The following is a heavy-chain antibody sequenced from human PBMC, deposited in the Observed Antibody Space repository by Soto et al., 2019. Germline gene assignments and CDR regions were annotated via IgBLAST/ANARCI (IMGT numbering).Heavy chain of an antibody. J-gene: IGHJ4*02. CDR2: IYPSGGST. Sequence: ASVKVSCKASGYTFTNYYMHWVRQAPGQGLEWMGIIYPSGGSTRNAQKFQGRVTMTRDTSTSTVYMELSSLRSEDTAVYYCARDFSGPMDYWGRGTLFTLSS. CDR3: ARDFSGPMDY. V-gene: IGHV1-46*01. D-gene: IGHD3-10*01. CDR1: GYTFTNYY.